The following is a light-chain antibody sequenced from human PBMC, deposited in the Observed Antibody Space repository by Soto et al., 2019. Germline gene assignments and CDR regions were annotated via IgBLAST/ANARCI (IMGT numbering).Light chain of an antibody. CDR1: QSVSSSY. V-gene: IGKV3-20*01. CDR3: QQYGSSPLT. CDR2: GAS. Sequence: EIVLTQSPGTLSLSPGERATLSCRASQSVSSSYLAWYQQKPGQAPRLLIYGASTRATGIPDRFSGSGSGTDFTCTISRLESEDFAVYFCQQYGSSPLTFGGGTKVEIK. J-gene: IGKJ4*01.